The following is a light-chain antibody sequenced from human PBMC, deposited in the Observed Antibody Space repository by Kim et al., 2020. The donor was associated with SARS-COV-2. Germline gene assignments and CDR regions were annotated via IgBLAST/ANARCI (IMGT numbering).Light chain of an antibody. Sequence: SVTVSCAGTSSDIGNYNRVSWYQQPPGTAPKLMIYEVNDRPSGVPDRFSGSKSGNTASLTISGLQAEDEADYYCSSYTSSSTLVFGTGTKVTVL. CDR3: SSYTSSSTLV. CDR1: SSDIGNYNR. V-gene: IGLV2-18*02. CDR2: EVN. J-gene: IGLJ1*01.